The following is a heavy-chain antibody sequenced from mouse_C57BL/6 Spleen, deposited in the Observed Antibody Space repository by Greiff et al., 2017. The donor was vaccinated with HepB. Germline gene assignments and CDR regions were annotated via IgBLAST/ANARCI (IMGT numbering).Heavy chain of an antibody. CDR3: ARERRQLRPDY. CDR2: IYPGSGSA. D-gene: IGHD3-2*02. CDR1: GYTFTSYW. J-gene: IGHJ2*01. Sequence: QVQLQQPGAELVKPGASVKMSCKASGYTFTSYWITWVKQRPGQGLEWIGDIYPGSGSANYNEKFKSKATLTVDTSSSTAYMQLSSLTSEDSAVYYCARERRQLRPDYWGQGTTLTVSS. V-gene: IGHV1-55*01.